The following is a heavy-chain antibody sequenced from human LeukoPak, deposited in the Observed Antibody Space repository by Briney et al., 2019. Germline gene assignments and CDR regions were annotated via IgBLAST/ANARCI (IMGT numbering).Heavy chain of an antibody. D-gene: IGHD6-19*01. CDR2: ISGSGGST. Sequence: GGTLRLSCAASGFTFSSYGMSWVRQAPGKGLEWVSAISGSGGSTYYADSVKGRFTISRDNSKNTLYLQMNSLRAEDTAVYYCARRIAVAGIGGTPVFDYWGQGTLVTVSS. J-gene: IGHJ4*02. CDR3: ARRIAVAGIGGTPVFDY. CDR1: GFTFSSYG. V-gene: IGHV3-23*01.